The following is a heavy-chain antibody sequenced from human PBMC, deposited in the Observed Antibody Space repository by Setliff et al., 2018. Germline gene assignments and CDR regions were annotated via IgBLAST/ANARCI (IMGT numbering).Heavy chain of an antibody. Sequence: PGGSLRLSCAASGFTFSNAWMNWVRQAPGKGLEWVGRIKSKTDGGTTDYAAPVKGRFTISRDDSKNTLYLQMNSLKTEDTAVYYCVKLVPQAISSDPWGQGTLVTVSS. CDR2: IKSKTDGGTT. CDR3: VKLVPQAISSDP. CDR1: GFTFSNAW. D-gene: IGHD3-10*01. V-gene: IGHV3-15*01. J-gene: IGHJ5*02.